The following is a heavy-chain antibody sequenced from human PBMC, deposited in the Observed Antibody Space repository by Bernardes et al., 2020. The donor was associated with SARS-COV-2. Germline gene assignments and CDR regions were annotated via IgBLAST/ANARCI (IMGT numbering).Heavy chain of an antibody. D-gene: IGHD2-21*01. Sequence: GGSLRLSCVDSGLSFSRHAMSWVRLAPGRGLEWVSGVTGDGRQIFYADSVKGRFTISKDSSRNNVYLQMNRLTVEDTAVYYCARDYIVGDSLWYFDLGGRGTLVTVSS. CDR3: ARDYIVGDSLWYFDL. CDR2: VTGDGRQI. V-gene: IGHV3-23*01. CDR1: GLSFSRHA. J-gene: IGHJ2*01.